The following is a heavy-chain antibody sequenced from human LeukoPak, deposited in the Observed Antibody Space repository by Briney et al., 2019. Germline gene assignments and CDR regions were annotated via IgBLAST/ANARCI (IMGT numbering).Heavy chain of an antibody. V-gene: IGHV3-23*01. J-gene: IGHJ5*02. Sequence: GGSLRLSRAASGFTFSSYAMSWVRQAPGKGLEWVSAISGSGGSTYYADSVKGRFTISRDNSKNTLYLQMNSLRAEDTAVYYCAKARLRYFDWLLCSWGQGTLVTVSS. CDR3: AKARLRYFDWLLCS. CDR2: ISGSGGST. CDR1: GFTFSSYA. D-gene: IGHD3-9*01.